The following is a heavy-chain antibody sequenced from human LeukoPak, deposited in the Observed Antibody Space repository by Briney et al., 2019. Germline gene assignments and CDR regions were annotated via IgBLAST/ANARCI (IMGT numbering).Heavy chain of an antibody. Sequence: GGSLRLSCATSGFTFSSYAFHWVRQAPGKGLEWVSYISSSSSTIYYAGSVKGRFTISRDNAKNSLYLQMNSLRAEDTAVYYCARMTSSWYPKYFDYWGQGTLVTVSS. D-gene: IGHD6-13*01. CDR1: GFTFSSYA. CDR2: ISSSSSTI. J-gene: IGHJ4*02. CDR3: ARMTSSWYPKYFDY. V-gene: IGHV3-48*01.